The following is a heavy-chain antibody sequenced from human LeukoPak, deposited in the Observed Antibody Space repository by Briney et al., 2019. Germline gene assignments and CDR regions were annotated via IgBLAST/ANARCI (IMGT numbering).Heavy chain of an antibody. V-gene: IGHV4-59*01. CDR3: ARVRWAVAGTRAFDI. D-gene: IGHD6-19*01. CDR2: INYSGST. CDR1: GGTISSYY. Sequence: PSETLSLTCTVSGGTISSYYWSWIRQPPGKGLEWVGYINYSGSTNYNPFLKSRVTISVDTSKNHFSLKLSSVTAADTAVYYCARVRWAVAGTRAFDIWGQGTMVTVSS. J-gene: IGHJ3*02.